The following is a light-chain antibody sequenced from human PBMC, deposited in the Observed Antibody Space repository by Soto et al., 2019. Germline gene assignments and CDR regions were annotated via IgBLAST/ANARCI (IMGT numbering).Light chain of an antibody. CDR1: SSDVGGYNY. CDR2: EVS. CDR3: RSYSSSSSRHV. Sequence: QSALTQPASVSGAPGQSITISCTGTSSDVGGYNYVSWFQQHPGTAPKLLIFEVSDRPSGISNRFSGSKSGNSASLTISGLQAEDEADYYCRSYSSSSSRHVFGTGTKLTVL. J-gene: IGLJ1*01. V-gene: IGLV2-14*01.